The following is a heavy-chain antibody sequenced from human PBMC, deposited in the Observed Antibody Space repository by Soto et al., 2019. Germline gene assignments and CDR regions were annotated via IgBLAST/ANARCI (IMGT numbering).Heavy chain of an antibody. CDR3: ATRTYYYGSGSPDRDY. J-gene: IGHJ4*02. V-gene: IGHV3-9*01. Sequence: GGSLRLSCAASGFPFDDYAMYLVRQTPGKGLEWVSGISWSGNNMDYRDSVKGRFTISRDNAKNSLYLQMNSLRAEDTAVYYCATRTYYYGSGSPDRDYWGQGTLVTVSS. CDR1: GFPFDDYA. CDR2: ISWSGNNM. D-gene: IGHD3-10*01.